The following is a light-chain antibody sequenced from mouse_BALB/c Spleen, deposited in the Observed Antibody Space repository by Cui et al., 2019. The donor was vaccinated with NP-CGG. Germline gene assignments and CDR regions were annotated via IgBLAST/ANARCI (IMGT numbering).Light chain of an antibody. Sequence: QAVVTQESALITSPGETVTLTCRSSTGAVTTSNYANWVQEKPDHLFTGLIGGTKDRAPGVPARFSGSLIGDKAALTITGARTEDEAIYFCALWYSNHWVFGGGTKLTVL. V-gene: IGLV1*01. CDR1: TGAVTTSNY. CDR3: ALWYSNHWV. J-gene: IGLJ1*01. CDR2: GTK.